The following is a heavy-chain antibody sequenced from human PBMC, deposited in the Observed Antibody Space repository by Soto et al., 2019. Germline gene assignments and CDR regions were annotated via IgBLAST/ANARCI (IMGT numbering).Heavy chain of an antibody. D-gene: IGHD4-17*01. CDR1: GFTFSSYG. V-gene: IGHV3-30*18. J-gene: IGHJ3*01. CDR3: AKDPNGDYVGGFEF. Sequence: GVSLSLSCAASGFTFSSYGMHWVRQAPGKGLEWVAVISYDGSNKYYADSVKGRFTVSRDSSKNTLSLQMNSLRVEDTAVYYCAKDPNGDYVGGFEFWGPGTMVTVSS. CDR2: ISYDGSNK.